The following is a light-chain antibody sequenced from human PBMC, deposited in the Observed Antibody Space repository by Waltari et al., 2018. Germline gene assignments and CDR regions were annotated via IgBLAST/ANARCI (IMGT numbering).Light chain of an antibody. J-gene: IGLJ3*02. Sequence: QSVLTQPPSASGTPGQRVTIPCSGSTSYIYWYQQLPGTAPKLLIYRNNQRPSGVPERFSGSKSGTSASLAISGLRSDDEADYYCAAWDDSLSGRVFGGWTKLTVL. CDR2: RNN. V-gene: IGLV1-47*01. CDR1: TSY. CDR3: AAWDDSLSGRV.